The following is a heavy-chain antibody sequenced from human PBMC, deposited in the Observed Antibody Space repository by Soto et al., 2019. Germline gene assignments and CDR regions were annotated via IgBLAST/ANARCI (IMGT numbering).Heavy chain of an antibody. J-gene: IGHJ4*02. V-gene: IGHV4-31*03. CDR2: IYYSGST. CDR1: GGSISSGGYY. D-gene: IGHD2-2*01. CDR3: ARDRLHCSSTSCYAGSDY. Sequence: SETLSLTCTVSGGSISSGGYYWSWIRQHPGKGLEWIGYIYYSGSTYYNPSLKSRVTISVDTSKNQFSLKLSSVTAADTAVYYCARDRLHCSSTSCYAGSDYWGQGTLVTVSS.